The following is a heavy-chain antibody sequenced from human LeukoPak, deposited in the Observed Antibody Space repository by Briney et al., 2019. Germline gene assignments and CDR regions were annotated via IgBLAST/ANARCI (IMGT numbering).Heavy chain of an antibody. V-gene: IGHV4-59*09. D-gene: IGHD4-17*01. CDR2: LYYSGST. Sequence: IGYLYYSGSTNYNPSFKSRVTMSVDTSKNQFSLKLNSMTAADTAVYFCARGRYNDYGFDYWGQGTLVTVSS. J-gene: IGHJ4*02. CDR3: ARGRYNDYGFDY.